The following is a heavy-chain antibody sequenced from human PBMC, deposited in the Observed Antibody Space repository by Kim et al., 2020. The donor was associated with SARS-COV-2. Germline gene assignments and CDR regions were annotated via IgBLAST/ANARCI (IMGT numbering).Heavy chain of an antibody. Sequence: GGSLRLSCAASGFTFSSYSMNWVRQAPGKGLEWVSSISSSSSYIYYADSVKGRFTISRDNAKNSLYLQMNSLRAEDTAVYYCARDHSVAGPLGYWGQGTLVTVSS. CDR1: GFTFSSYS. J-gene: IGHJ4*02. CDR3: ARDHSVAGPLGY. V-gene: IGHV3-21*01. D-gene: IGHD6-19*01. CDR2: ISSSSSYI.